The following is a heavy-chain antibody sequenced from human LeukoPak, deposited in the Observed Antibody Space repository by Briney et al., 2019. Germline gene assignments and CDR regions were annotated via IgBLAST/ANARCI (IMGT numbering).Heavy chain of an antibody. CDR2: IKKDGREK. J-gene: IGHJ4*02. CDR3: ARKVDYDSGSFDY. D-gene: IGHD3-10*01. CDR1: GFTFSSYW. V-gene: IGHV3-7*05. Sequence: GGSLILSCAASGFTFSSYWMSSARQAAGKGVEWGANIKKDGREKYYEDAVTGRFTISRDNAKNSMYLQMNRLRAEATAVYYCARKVDYDSGSFDYWGQGTLVTASS.